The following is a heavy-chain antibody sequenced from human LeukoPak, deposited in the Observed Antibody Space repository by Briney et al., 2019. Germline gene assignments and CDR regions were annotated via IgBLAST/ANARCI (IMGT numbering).Heavy chain of an antibody. Sequence: ASVKVSCKASGYTLTGYYLHWVRQAPGQGLEWMGWITPNSGDTKYAQKFQGRVTMTRDTSISTAYMELIRLTSGDTAMYYCARGRRSSKGSSAYERFDPWGQGTLVTVSS. CDR2: ITPNSGDT. J-gene: IGHJ5*02. D-gene: IGHD5-12*01. V-gene: IGHV1-2*02. CDR1: GYTLTGYY. CDR3: ARGRRSSKGSSAYERFDP.